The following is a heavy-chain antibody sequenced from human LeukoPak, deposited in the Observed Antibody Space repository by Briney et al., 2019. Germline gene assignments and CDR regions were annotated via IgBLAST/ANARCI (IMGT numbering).Heavy chain of an antibody. CDR1: GYTFTDYY. J-gene: IGHJ4*02. CDR2: IYPATGAT. CDR3: ARDTRRGYPGYDMPGD. V-gene: IGHV1-2*02. D-gene: IGHD5-18*01. Sequence: ASVKDSCKASGYTFTDYYIHGVRPAPGQGLEWVGWIYPATGATKFAQTFQGGVTQTRDTSSSTTYMDLNRLTSDDTAVYYCARDTRRGYPGYDMPGDWGQGTLVIVSS.